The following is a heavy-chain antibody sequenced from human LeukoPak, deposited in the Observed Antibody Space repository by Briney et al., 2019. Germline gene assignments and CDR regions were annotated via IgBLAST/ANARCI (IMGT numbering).Heavy chain of an antibody. CDR1: GFTLSSYA. D-gene: IGHD1-1*01. J-gene: IGHJ5*02. CDR3: ARGSTTGTTSYFDP. Sequence: GSLRLSCAASGFTLSSYAMSWVRQAPGKGLEWIGSIYHSGSTYYNLSFKSRVTISLNTSKNYFSLKLNSVTAADTAVYYCARGSTTGTTSYFDPWGQGTLVTVSS. CDR2: IYHSGST. V-gene: IGHV4-38-2*01.